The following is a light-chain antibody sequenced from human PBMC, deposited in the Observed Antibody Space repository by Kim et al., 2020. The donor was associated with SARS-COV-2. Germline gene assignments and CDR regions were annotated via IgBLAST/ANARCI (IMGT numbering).Light chain of an antibody. CDR1: QSVASRY. CDR3: QQYGTLPYT. V-gene: IGKV3-20*01. J-gene: IGKJ2*01. CDR2: GAS. Sequence: EIVLTQSPCTLSLSPGERATISCRASQSVASRYLAWYQQRPGQAPRLLIDGASSSATGFPDRFSGSGSGTDFTLTISRLEPEDFAVYYCQQYGTLPYTLGRGTELEI.